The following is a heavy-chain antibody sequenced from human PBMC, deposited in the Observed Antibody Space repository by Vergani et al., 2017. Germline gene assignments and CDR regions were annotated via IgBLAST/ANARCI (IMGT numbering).Heavy chain of an antibody. J-gene: IGHJ6*03. CDR2: ISSSGSII. Sequence: QVQLVESGGGLVKPGGSLRLSCAASGFSFNDYYMSWIRRAPGKGLEWISYISSSGSIIYYANSVKGRLTISRDNAKNSLYLQMNSLRVEDTAVYYCAREQLGDYMDVWGKGTTVTVSS. D-gene: IGHD6-6*01. CDR3: AREQLGDYMDV. CDR1: GFSFNDYY. V-gene: IGHV3-11*01.